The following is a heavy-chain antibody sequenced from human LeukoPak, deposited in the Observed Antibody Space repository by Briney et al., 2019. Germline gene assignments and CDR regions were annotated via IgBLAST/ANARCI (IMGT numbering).Heavy chain of an antibody. CDR2: IYYSGST. Sequence: PSETLSLTCTVSGGSISSSSYYWGWIRQPPGKGLEWIGSIYYSGSTYYNPSLKSRVTISVDTSKNQFSLKLTSVTAADTAVYYCARSTSGLYFWADTWSQGSRVTVSS. V-gene: IGHV4-39*01. CDR3: ARSTSGLYFWADT. D-gene: IGHD1-26*01. CDR1: GGSISSSSYY. J-gene: IGHJ4*02.